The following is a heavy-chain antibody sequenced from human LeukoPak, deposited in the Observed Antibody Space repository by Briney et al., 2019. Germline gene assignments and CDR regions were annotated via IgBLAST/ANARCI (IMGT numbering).Heavy chain of an antibody. CDR1: GFTFSSYS. CDR3: ASGITIRDLDY. Sequence: GGSLRLSCAASGFTFSSYSMNWVRQAPGKGLEWVSSISSSSSYIYYADSVKGRFTISGDNAKNSLFLQMISLRAEDTAVYYCASGITIRDLDYWGQGTLVTVSS. V-gene: IGHV3-21*01. CDR2: ISSSSSYI. D-gene: IGHD3-10*01. J-gene: IGHJ4*02.